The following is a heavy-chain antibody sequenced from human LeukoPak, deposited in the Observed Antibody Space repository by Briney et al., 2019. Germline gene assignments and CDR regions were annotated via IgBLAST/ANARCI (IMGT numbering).Heavy chain of an antibody. CDR3: GRYFCESGSCYYTRLDY. V-gene: IGHV3-7*05. CDR2: IKEDGSEK. D-gene: IGHD3-3*01. J-gene: IGHJ4*02. CDR1: GFTFSSYW. Sequence: QPGGSLRLSCAASGFTFSSYWMSWVRQAPGKGLEWVANIKEDGSEKYYVASVKGRFTISRDNARSSLYLQMNSLRAEDTAVYYCGRYFCESGSCYYTRLDYWGQGALVTVSS.